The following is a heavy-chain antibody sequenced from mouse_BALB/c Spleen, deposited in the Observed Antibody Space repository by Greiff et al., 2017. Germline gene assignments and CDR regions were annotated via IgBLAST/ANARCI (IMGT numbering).Heavy chain of an antibody. CDR2: ISSGSSTI. Sequence: EVQVVESGGGLVQPGGSRKLSCAASGFTFSSFGMHWVRQAPEKGLEWVAYISSGSSTIYYADTVKGRFTISRDNPKNTLFLQMTSLRSEDTAMYYCARFSLAYYGNYGAMDYWGQGTSVTVSS. CDR1: GFTFSSFG. J-gene: IGHJ4*01. D-gene: IGHD2-10*01. CDR3: ARFSLAYYGNYGAMDY. V-gene: IGHV5-17*02.